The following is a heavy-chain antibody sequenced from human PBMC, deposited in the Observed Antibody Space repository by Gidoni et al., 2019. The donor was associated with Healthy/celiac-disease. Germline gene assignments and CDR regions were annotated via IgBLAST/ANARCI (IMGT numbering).Heavy chain of an antibody. J-gene: IGHJ5*02. CDR3: ARPLSGSDNNWFDP. D-gene: IGHD1-26*01. V-gene: IGHV4-39*01. Sequence: QLQLQESGPGLVKPSETLSLTCTVSGGSISSSSYYWGWIRQPPGKGLEWIGSIYYSGSTYYNPSLKSRVTISVDTSKNQFSLKLSSVTAADTAVYYCARPLSGSDNNWFDPWGQGTLVTVSS. CDR2: IYYSGST. CDR1: GGSISSSSYY.